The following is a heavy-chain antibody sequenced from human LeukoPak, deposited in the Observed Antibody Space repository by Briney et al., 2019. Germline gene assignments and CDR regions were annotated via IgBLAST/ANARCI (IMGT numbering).Heavy chain of an antibody. V-gene: IGHV3-9*01. D-gene: IGHD3-9*01. J-gene: IGHJ4*02. CDR1: GFTFGDYA. CDR3: AKDLRLNVLRYFDWLFDY. Sequence: GGSLRLSCTASGFTFGDYAMSWIRQAPGKGLEWVSGISWNSGSIGYADSVKGRFTISRDNAKNSLYLQMNSLRAEDTALYYCAKDLRLNVLRYFDWLFDYWGQGTLVTVSS. CDR2: ISWNSGSI.